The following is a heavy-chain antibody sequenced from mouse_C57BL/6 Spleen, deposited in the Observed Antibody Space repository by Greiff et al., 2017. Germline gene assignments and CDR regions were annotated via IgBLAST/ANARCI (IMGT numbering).Heavy chain of an antibody. J-gene: IGHJ1*03. V-gene: IGHV1-82*01. CDR1: GYAFSSSW. CDR2: IYPGDGDT. CDR3: ARHGDGYTNWYFDV. D-gene: IGHD2-3*01. Sequence: QVQLKQSGPELVKPGASVTISCKASGYAFSSSWMNWVKQRPGKGLEWIGRIYPGDGDTNYNGKFKGKATLTADKSSSTAYMQLSGLTSEDSAVYICARHGDGYTNWYFDVWGTGTTVTVSS.